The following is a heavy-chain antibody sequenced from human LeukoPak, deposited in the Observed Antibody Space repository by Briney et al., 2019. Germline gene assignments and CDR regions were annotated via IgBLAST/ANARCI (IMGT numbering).Heavy chain of an antibody. Sequence: ASVKVSCKASGYTFTSYYMHWVRQAPGQGPEWMGIIKPSGGSTSYAQKFQGRVTMTRDTSTSTVYMELSSLRSEDTAVYYCARAYDSSGYYQGVWFDPWGQGTLVTVSS. CDR1: GYTFTSYY. D-gene: IGHD3-22*01. CDR3: ARAYDSSGYYQGVWFDP. CDR2: IKPSGGST. V-gene: IGHV1-46*01. J-gene: IGHJ5*02.